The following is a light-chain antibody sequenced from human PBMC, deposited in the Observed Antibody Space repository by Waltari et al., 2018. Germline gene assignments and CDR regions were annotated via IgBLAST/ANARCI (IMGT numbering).Light chain of an antibody. V-gene: IGKV1-NL1*01. CDR3: QQGYTYPYS. Sequence: DIQLTHSPSSLSASVVDTVTISCQASQGIGNTLNWYQQKPGKAPTLLIYRASSLQSGIPSRFSGTGSGTDFTLTLNSLQPEDFATYDCQQGYTYPYSFGQGTKVEIK. J-gene: IGKJ2*03. CDR1: QGIGNT. CDR2: RAS.